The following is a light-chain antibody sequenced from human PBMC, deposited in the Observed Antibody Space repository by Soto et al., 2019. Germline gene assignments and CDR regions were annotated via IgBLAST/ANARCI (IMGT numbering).Light chain of an antibody. V-gene: IGKV1-5*03. CDR1: QSISSW. Sequence: DIQISQSPSTLSASVGGTVTITCRASQSISSWLAWYQQKPGIAPKLLIYKASTLQSGVPSRFSGSGYGTVFTLTISRLQPDDSATYYCQLYDVYSTFGQGSKVEIK. CDR2: KAS. CDR3: QLYDVYST. J-gene: IGKJ1*01.